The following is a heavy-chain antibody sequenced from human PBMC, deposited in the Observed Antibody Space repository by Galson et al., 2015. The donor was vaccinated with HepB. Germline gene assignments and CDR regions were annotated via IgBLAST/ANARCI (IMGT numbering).Heavy chain of an antibody. D-gene: IGHD3-10*01. J-gene: IGHJ4*02. CDR3: ARDPCGSASFFYYFDY. V-gene: IGHV3-21*01. CDR2: ISSSSGYI. Sequence: SLRLSCAASGFTFSSYSMNWVRQAPGKGLEWVSSISSSSGYIYYADSVKGRITISRDNAKNSLYLQMNSLRAEDTAVYYCARDPCGSASFFYYFDYWGQGTLVTVSS. CDR1: GFTFSSYS.